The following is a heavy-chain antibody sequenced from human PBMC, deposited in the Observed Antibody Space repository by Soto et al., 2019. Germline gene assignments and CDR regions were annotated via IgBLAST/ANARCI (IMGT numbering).Heavy chain of an antibody. CDR1: GFTFNIYG. J-gene: IGHJ4*02. CDR2: ISYDGSNH. Sequence: GGSLRLSCAASGFTFNIYGMHWVRQAPDKGLEWVALISYDGSNHYYADSVKGRFTISSDNSKNTLFLQMNSLRADDTAVYFCAKDQASGQGSFDSWGQGTLVTVSS. CDR3: AKDQASGQGSFDS. V-gene: IGHV3-30*18. D-gene: IGHD6-6*01.